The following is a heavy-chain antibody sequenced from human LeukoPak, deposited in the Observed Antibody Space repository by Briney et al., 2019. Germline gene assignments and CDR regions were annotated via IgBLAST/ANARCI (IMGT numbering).Heavy chain of an antibody. CDR1: GGSISSSGHH. J-gene: IGHJ4*02. Sequence: TPSETLSLTCTVSGGSISSSGHHWGWIRQPPGTGLEWIGSFYYSANTYYNPSLRSRVTMSVDTSKNRFSLRLTSVTAADTAVYYCARIETSGYTYGYLAYWGQGAPVTVSS. D-gene: IGHD5-18*01. CDR2: FYYSANT. CDR3: ARIETSGYTYGYLAY. V-gene: IGHV4-39*07.